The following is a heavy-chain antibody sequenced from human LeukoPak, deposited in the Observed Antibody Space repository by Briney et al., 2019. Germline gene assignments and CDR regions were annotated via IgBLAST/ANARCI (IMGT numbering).Heavy chain of an antibody. CDR2: MNPNSGNT. CDR1: GYTFTSYD. Sequence: GASVKVSCKASGYTFTSYDINWVRQATGQGLEWMGWMNPNSGNTGYALKFQGRVTITRNTSISTAYMELNSLRSEDTAVYYCAIRPSCSSNSCYRDRPFDYWGQGTLVTVPS. J-gene: IGHJ4*02. CDR3: AIRPSCSSNSCYRDRPFDY. D-gene: IGHD2-2*01. V-gene: IGHV1-8*03.